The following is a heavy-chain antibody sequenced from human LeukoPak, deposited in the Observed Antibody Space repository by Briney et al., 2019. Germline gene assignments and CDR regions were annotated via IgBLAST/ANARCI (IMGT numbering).Heavy chain of an antibody. CDR1: GYTFTSYY. J-gene: IGHJ4*02. V-gene: IGHV1-46*01. CDR3: AREGTKLGNSRYYSRGWYGFYY. CDR2: INPSGGST. D-gene: IGHD6-19*01. Sequence: ASVKVSCKASGYTFTSYYMHWGRQAPGQGLEWMGIINPSGGSTSYAQKFQGRVNITRDTSTSTVYMELSSLRSEDTAVYYCAREGTKLGNSRYYSRGWYGFYYRGQGTLVTVSS.